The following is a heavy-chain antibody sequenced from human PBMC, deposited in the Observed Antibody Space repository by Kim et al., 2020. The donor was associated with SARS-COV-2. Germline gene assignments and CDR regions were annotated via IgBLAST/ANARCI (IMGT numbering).Heavy chain of an antibody. Sequence: SETLSLTCAVYGGSFSGYYWSWIRQPPGKGLEWIGEINHSGSTNYNPSLKSRVTISVDTSKNQFSLKLSSVTAADTAVYYCARYVWGRYRPRYFDYWGQG. D-gene: IGHD3-16*02. CDR1: GGSFSGYY. V-gene: IGHV4-34*01. CDR2: INHSGST. J-gene: IGHJ4*02. CDR3: ARYVWGRYRPRYFDY.